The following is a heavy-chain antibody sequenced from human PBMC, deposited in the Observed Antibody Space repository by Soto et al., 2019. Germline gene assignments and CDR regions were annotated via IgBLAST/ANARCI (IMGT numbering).Heavy chain of an antibody. V-gene: IGHV4-31*02. D-gene: IGHD3-22*01. Sequence: VAGRTIKKNGYYWSWIRQHPGKGLEWIGYIFYSGRSDYNPSLQNRVTISVDMSQNQFSLKLSSVTAADTALYYCARGFSRGYLGNWFDPWGQGTLVTVS. CDR1: GRTIKKNGYY. J-gene: IGHJ5*02. CDR2: IFYSGRS. CDR3: ARGFSRGYLGNWFDP.